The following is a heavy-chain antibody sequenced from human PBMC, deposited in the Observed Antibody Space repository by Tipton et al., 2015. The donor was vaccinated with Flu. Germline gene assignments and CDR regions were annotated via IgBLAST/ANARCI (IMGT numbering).Heavy chain of an antibody. CDR2: IIPIFGIT. CDR3: ARAGFLTVYYRPNWCDP. V-gene: IGHV1-69*01. D-gene: IGHD3-9*01. CDR1: GGTFSSHG. Sequence: QLVQSGAEVKKPGSSVRVSCKASGGTFSSHGIAWLRQAPGQGLEWLGLIIPIFGITNYAQKYQGRLTITADESATTAYMELTSLRSEDTALYYCARAGFLTVYYRPNWCDPWGQGTLVTVSS. J-gene: IGHJ5*02.